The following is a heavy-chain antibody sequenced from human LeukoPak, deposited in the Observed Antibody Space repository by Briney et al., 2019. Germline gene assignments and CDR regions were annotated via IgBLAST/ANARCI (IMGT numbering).Heavy chain of an antibody. J-gene: IGHJ4*02. Sequence: GGSLRLSCAASGFTFSNYAMNWVRQAPGKGLEWVSFIGGSGGVTHYADSVKGRFTISRDNSKNTLYLQMNSLRAGDTAVYYCAKDRPYGSGTFYDYWGQGTLVTVST. V-gene: IGHV3-23*01. CDR3: AKDRPYGSGTFYDY. CDR2: IGGSGGVT. CDR1: GFTFSNYA. D-gene: IGHD3-10*01.